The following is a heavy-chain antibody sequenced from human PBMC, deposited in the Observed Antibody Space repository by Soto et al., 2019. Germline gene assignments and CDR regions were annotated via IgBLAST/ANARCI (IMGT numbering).Heavy chain of an antibody. CDR1: GFTFSSYG. CDR2: ISYDGSNK. J-gene: IGHJ4*02. D-gene: IGHD3-3*01. Sequence: GGSLRLSCAASGFTFSSYGMHWVRQAPGKGLEWVAVISYDGSNKYYADSVKGRFTISRDNSKNTLYLQMNSLRAEDTAVYYCATEARPPTYYDFWSGYYTGSPPFDYWGQGTLVTVSP. CDR3: ATEARPPTYYDFWSGYYTGSPPFDY. V-gene: IGHV3-30*03.